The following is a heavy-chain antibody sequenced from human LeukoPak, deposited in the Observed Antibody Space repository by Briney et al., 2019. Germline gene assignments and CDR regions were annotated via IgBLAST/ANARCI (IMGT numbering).Heavy chain of an antibody. Sequence: GGSLRLSCAASGFTFSSYAMHWVRQAPGKGLEWVSGINWNGGSTGYADSVKGRFTISRDNAKNSLYLQMNSLRAEDTALYHCARSSRPYYYDSSGYFFDYWGQGTLVTVSS. V-gene: IGHV3-20*01. D-gene: IGHD3-22*01. CDR3: ARSSRPYYYDSSGYFFDY. CDR2: INWNGGST. J-gene: IGHJ4*02. CDR1: GFTFSSYA.